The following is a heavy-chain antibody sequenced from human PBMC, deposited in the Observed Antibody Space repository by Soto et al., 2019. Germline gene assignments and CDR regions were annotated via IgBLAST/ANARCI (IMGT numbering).Heavy chain of an antibody. D-gene: IGHD1-20*01. CDR1: GYTFTPYD. CDR2: VNPSSGNT. Sequence: QVQLVQSGAEVKRPGASVKVSCEASGYTFTPYDINWVRQASGQGLEWMGCVNPSSGNTVYAQKFHGRVTMTRDTPISTAYMELSSLKSDDTAIYYCARASMYIWNDHWGQGTLVTFSS. CDR3: ARASMYIWNDH. J-gene: IGHJ5*02. V-gene: IGHV1-8*01.